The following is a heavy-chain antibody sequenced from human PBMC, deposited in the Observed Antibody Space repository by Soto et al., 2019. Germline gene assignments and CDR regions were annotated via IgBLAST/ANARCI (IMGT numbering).Heavy chain of an antibody. J-gene: IGHJ4*02. V-gene: IGHV3-21*06. CDR2: ISRTTNYI. CDR3: ARESEDLTSTFDY. Sequence: EVQLVESGGGLVKPGGSLRLSCAASGFIFTRYSMNWVRQAPGKGLEGVSSISRTTNYIYYGDSMQGRFTISRDNAKNSLYLEMNSLRAEDTAVSYCARESEDLTSTFDYWGQGTLVTVSS. CDR1: GFIFTRYS.